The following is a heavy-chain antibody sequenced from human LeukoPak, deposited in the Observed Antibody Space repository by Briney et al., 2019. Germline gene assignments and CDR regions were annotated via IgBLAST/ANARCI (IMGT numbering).Heavy chain of an antibody. CDR3: ARGGYMSNWFEH. CDR2: INHSGST. CDR1: GGSFSGYY. D-gene: IGHD5-12*01. J-gene: IGHJ5*02. Sequence: SETLSLTCAVYGGSFSGYYWSWIRQPPGKGLEWIGEINHSGSTNYNPSLKSRVTISVDTSKNQFSLKLSSVTAADTAVYYCARGGYMSNWFEHWGQGTPVTVSS. V-gene: IGHV4-34*01.